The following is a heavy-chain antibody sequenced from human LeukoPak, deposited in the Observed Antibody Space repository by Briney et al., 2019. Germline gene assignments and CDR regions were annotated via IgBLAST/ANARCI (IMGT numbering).Heavy chain of an antibody. J-gene: IGHJ3*02. CDR1: GASISSYY. D-gene: IGHD3-10*01. Sequence: SETLSLTCTVSGASISSYYWSWIRQPPGKGLEWIGYIYYSGSTNYNPSLKSRATISLDTSKNLFSLKLSSVTAADTAVYYCATDRRNYGSGSYLPGDAFDIWGQGTMVTVSS. CDR2: IYYSGST. CDR3: ATDRRNYGSGSYLPGDAFDI. V-gene: IGHV4-59*12.